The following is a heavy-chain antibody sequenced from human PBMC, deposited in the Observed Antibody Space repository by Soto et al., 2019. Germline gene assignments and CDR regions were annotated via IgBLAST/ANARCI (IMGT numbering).Heavy chain of an antibody. Sequence: GGSLRLSCAASGFTFSNAWMSWVRQAPGKGLEWVGRIKSKTDGGTTDYAAPVKGRFTISRDDSKNTLYLQMNSLKTEDTAVYYCTSGYCTNGVCFRDYWGQGTLVTVSS. CDR2: IKSKTDGGTT. J-gene: IGHJ4*02. CDR1: GFTFSNAW. D-gene: IGHD2-8*01. V-gene: IGHV3-15*01. CDR3: TSGYCTNGVCFRDY.